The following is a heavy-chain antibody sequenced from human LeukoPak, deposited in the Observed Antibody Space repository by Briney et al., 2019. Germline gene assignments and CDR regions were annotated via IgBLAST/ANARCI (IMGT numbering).Heavy chain of an antibody. Sequence: GGSLRLSCAASGFTFSNAWMSWVRQAPGKGLEWVGRVKSKTDGGTTDYAAPVKGRFTISRDDSKNTLYLQMNSLKTEDTAVYYCAVIKHDSSGYHRVTAFDIWGQGTMVTVSS. V-gene: IGHV3-15*01. CDR3: AVIKHDSSGYHRVTAFDI. D-gene: IGHD3-22*01. CDR1: GFTFSNAW. J-gene: IGHJ3*02. CDR2: VKSKTDGGTT.